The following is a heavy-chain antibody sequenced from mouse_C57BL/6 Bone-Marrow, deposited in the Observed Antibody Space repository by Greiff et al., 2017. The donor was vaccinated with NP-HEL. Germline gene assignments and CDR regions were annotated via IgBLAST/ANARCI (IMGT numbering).Heavy chain of an antibody. Sequence: QVQLQQPGAELVMPGASVKLSCKASGYTFTSYWMHWVKQRPGQGLEWIGEIDPPDSYTNYNKKFKGKSTLTVDKSSSTAYMQLSSLTSEDSAVYYCALLITTVVEGFAYWGQGTLVTVSA. CDR1: GYTFTSYW. V-gene: IGHV1-69*01. D-gene: IGHD1-1*01. CDR2: IDPPDSYT. CDR3: ALLITTVVEGFAY. J-gene: IGHJ3*01.